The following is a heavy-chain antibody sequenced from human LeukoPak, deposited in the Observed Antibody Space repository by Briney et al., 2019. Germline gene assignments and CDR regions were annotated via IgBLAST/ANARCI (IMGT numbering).Heavy chain of an antibody. V-gene: IGHV1-69*04. Sequence: SVKVSCKASGGTFSSYAVSWVRQAPGQGLEWMGRIIPILGIANYAQKFQGRVTITADKSTSTAYMELSSLRSEDTAVYYCARDGDGGNSDYWGQGTLVTVSS. CDR2: IIPILGIA. CDR3: ARDGDGGNSDY. D-gene: IGHD4-23*01. J-gene: IGHJ4*02. CDR1: GGTFSSYA.